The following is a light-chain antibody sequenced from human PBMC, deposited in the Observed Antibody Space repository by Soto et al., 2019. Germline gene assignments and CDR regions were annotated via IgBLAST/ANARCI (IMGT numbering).Light chain of an antibody. J-gene: IGKJ1*01. V-gene: IGKV1-5*01. CDR1: QTISSR. CDR3: QQYKSYLRT. Sequence: DIQMTQSPSTLSASVGDRVTITCRASQTISSRLAWYQQKPGKAPKLLIYAASTLESGVSSRFSGRGSGTEFTLTINSLQPEDFATYYCQQYKSYLRTFGQGTKVDIK. CDR2: AAS.